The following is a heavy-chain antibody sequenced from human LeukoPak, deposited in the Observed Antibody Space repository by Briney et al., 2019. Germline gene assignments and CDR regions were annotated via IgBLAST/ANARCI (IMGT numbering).Heavy chain of an antibody. CDR1: GYTLTELS. J-gene: IGHJ4*02. CDR3: ARDFIYGGRLFDY. CDR2: FDPEDGET. Sequence: ASVKVSCKVSGYTLTELSMHWVRQAPGKGLEWMGGFDPEDGETIYAQKFQGRVTMTTEISTNTAYMELRSLRSDDTAVYYCARDFIYGGRLFDYWGQGTLVTVSS. V-gene: IGHV1-24*01. D-gene: IGHD4/OR15-4a*01.